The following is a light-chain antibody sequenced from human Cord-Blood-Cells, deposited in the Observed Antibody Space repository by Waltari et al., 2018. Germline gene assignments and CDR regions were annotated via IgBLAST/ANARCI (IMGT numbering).Light chain of an antibody. V-gene: IGLV3-1*01. CDR3: QAWDSSTAWV. J-gene: IGLJ3*02. CDR1: KLGEKY. Sequence: SYELTQPPSVSVSQGQTASITCSGDKLGEKYACWYQQKPGQYPVLVIYQDSKRPPGIPERFSGSNSGNTATLTISGTQAMDEAYYYCQAWDSSTAWVFCGGTKLTVL. CDR2: QDS.